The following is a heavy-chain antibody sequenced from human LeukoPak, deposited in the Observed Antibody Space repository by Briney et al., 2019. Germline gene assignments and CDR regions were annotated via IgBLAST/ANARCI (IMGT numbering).Heavy chain of an antibody. J-gene: IGHJ6*02. CDR1: GGSISSSSNY. Sequence: SETLSLTCTVSGGSISSSSNYWGWIRQPPGKGLEWIGSIYYSGSTYYNPSLKSRVTISVDTSKNQFSLKLSSVTAADTAVYYCARLGAPGGTRSGYYYYGMDVWGQGTTVTVSS. V-gene: IGHV4-39*01. CDR3: ARLGAPGGTRSGYYYYGMDV. D-gene: IGHD6-13*01. CDR2: IYYSGST.